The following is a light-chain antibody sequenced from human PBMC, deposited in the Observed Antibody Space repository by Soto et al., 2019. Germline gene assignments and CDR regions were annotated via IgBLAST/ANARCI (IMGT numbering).Light chain of an antibody. V-gene: IGLV4-69*01. CDR2: INSDGSH. Sequence: QLVLTQSPSASASLGASVKLTCTLSSGHSSYAIAWHQQQPEKGPRYLMKINSDGSHSKGDGIPDRFSGSSSATERYLTIASLQSEDEADYYCQTWGSGIPRVFGGGTKRTVL. CDR1: SGHSSYA. J-gene: IGLJ3*02. CDR3: QTWGSGIPRV.